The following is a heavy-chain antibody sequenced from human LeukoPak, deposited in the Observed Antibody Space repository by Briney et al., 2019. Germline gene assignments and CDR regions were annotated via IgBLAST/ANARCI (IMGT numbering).Heavy chain of an antibody. Sequence: PGGSLRLSCAASGFTFSSYGMHWVRQASGKGLEWVAVIWYDGSNKYYADSVKGRFTISRDNSKNTLYLQMNSLRAEDTAVYYCAKDLDIVVVPAAMDYWGQGTLVTVSS. D-gene: IGHD2-2*01. CDR3: AKDLDIVVVPAAMDY. CDR2: IWYDGSNK. J-gene: IGHJ4*02. CDR1: GFTFSSYG. V-gene: IGHV3-33*06.